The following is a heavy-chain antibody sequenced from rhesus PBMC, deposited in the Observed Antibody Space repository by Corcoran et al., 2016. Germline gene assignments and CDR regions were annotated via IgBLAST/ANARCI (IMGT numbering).Heavy chain of an antibody. CDR1: GGSISNNF. Sequence: QVQLQESGPELVKPSETLSLTCAVSGGSISNNFWSWIRQPPRKGVEWIGYIGGRTGSSNRTPPLRRRATISPDASKNQCSLNLRSLTAADTAVYYCARQAGAAAGRYFDYWGQGVLVTVSS. CDR3: ARQAGAAAGRYFDY. CDR2: IGGRTGSS. V-gene: IGHV4-165*01. J-gene: IGHJ4*01. D-gene: IGHD6-31*01.